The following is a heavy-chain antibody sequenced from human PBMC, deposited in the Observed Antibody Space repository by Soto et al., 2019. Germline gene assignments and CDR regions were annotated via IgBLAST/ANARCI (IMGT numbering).Heavy chain of an antibody. D-gene: IGHD2-2*01. Sequence: SETLSLTCTVSGGSISSSSYYWGWIRQPPGKGLEWIGSIYYSGSTYYNPSLKSRVTISVDTSKNQFSLKLSSVTAADTAVYYCARHVWAEDIVVVPAAFDYWGQGTPVTVSS. CDR3: ARHVWAEDIVVVPAAFDY. J-gene: IGHJ4*02. CDR2: IYYSGST. V-gene: IGHV4-39*01. CDR1: GGSISSSSYY.